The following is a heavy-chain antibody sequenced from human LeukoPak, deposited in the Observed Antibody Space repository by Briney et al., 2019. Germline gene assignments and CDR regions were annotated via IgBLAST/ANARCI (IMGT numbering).Heavy chain of an antibody. Sequence: GASVKVSCKASGYTFTSYDINWVRQATGQGLEWMGWMNPNSGNTGYAQKFQGRVTITRNTSISTAYMELSSLRSGDTAVYYCASYLLTIFGVVRAFDIWGQGTMVTVSS. CDR2: MNPNSGNT. CDR3: ASYLLTIFGVVRAFDI. J-gene: IGHJ3*02. V-gene: IGHV1-8*03. D-gene: IGHD3-3*01. CDR1: GYTFTSYD.